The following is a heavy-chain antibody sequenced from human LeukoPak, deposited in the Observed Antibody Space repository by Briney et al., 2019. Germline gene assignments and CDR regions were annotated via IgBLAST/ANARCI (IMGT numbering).Heavy chain of an antibody. J-gene: IGHJ4*02. Sequence: GGSLRLSCAASGFTFSSYAMSWVRQAPGKGLEWVSAISGSGGSTYYADSVKGRFTISRDNSKNTLYLQMNSLRAEDTAVYYCAKGSLLWFGELLSQIYYWGQGTLVTVSS. D-gene: IGHD3-10*01. CDR3: AKGSLLWFGELLSQIYY. CDR2: ISGSGGST. V-gene: IGHV3-23*01. CDR1: GFTFSSYA.